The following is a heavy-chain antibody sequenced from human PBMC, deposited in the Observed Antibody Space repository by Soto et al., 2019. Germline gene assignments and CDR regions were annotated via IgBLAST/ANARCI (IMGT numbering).Heavy chain of an antibody. CDR1: GGSVSNGMYY. CDR2: VYFTGTT. J-gene: IGHJ4*02. Sequence: GSLSLTCTVSGGSVSNGMYYWSWIRQPPGKGLEWIGNVYFTGTTIYNPSLKSRVTMSVDTYKDQIFLKLTSVTAADTAVYYCARYRNNSVCRHLSYFDSWGMEPLVTV. CDR3: ARYRNNSVCRHLSYFDS. V-gene: IGHV4-61*01. D-gene: IGHD3-16*02.